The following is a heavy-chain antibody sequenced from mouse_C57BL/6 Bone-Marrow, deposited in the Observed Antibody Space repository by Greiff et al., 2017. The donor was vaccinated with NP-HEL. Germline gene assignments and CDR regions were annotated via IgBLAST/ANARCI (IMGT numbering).Heavy chain of an antibody. CDR3: ARRDPYGNFDY. V-gene: IGHV3-1*01. Sequence: DVQLQESGPGMVKPSQSLSLTCTVSGYSITSGYDWYWIRHFPGNKLEWMAYISYSGSTNYNPSFKSRISITHDTSKNHFFLKLKSVTTEDTATYYCARRDPYGNFDYWGQGTTLTVSS. J-gene: IGHJ2*01. CDR1: GYSITSGYD. CDR2: ISYSGST. D-gene: IGHD2-1*01.